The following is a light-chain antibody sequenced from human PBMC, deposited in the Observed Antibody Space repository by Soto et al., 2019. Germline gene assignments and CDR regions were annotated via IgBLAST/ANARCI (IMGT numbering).Light chain of an antibody. CDR2: GAS. CDR3: QQYGYSPET. J-gene: IGKJ1*01. V-gene: IGKV3-15*01. Sequence: EIVLTHSPATVSVSPWERATLSCRASQSVGTSVAWYQQKAGQAPRLLIYGASTRATGVPARFSGSGSGTDFTLTIASLQSEDFGVYYCQQYGYSPETFGQGTKVDIK. CDR1: QSVGTS.